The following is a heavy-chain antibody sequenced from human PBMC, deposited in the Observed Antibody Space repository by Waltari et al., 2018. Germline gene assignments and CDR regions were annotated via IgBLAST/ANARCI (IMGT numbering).Heavy chain of an antibody. CDR1: GYLFTAYF. Sequence: QVQLVQSGTAVTKPGALVEVSCQAFGYLFTAYFLHWVRQAPGQGLEWMGWLDPKTGDRNSAPRFQGRVTMTRDTSINTAYLKVTSLKSDDTAVYYCVRDVNDDPRGDYWGQGTLVTVSS. CDR3: VRDVNDDPRGDY. D-gene: IGHD1-1*01. CDR2: LDPKTGDR. J-gene: IGHJ4*02. V-gene: IGHV1-2*02.